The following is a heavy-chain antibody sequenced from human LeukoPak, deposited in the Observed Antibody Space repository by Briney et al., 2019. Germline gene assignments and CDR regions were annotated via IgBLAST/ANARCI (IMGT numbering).Heavy chain of an antibody. Sequence: GGSLRLSCAASGFTFSSYAMSWVRQAPGKGLEWVSATTGSGGSAYYADSVKGRFTISRDNSKNTLFLQMNSLRAEDTAVYSCAKDLRTAEYYFDSWGQGTLVTVSS. J-gene: IGHJ4*02. V-gene: IGHV3-23*01. CDR1: GFTFSSYA. CDR3: AKDLRTAEYYFDS. CDR2: TTGSGGSA. D-gene: IGHD1-1*01.